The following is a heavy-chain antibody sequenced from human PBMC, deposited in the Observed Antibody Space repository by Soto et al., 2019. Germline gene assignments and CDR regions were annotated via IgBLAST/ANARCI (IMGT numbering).Heavy chain of an antibody. V-gene: IGHV4-4*07. CDR3: ARGTLMDYYDSSGYYFDY. J-gene: IGHJ4*02. CDR1: GGSFNGYY. D-gene: IGHD3-22*01. CDR2: MYTSGST. Sequence: SETLSLTCTASGGSFNGYYWSWIRQPAGKGLESIGRMYTSGSTNYNPSLKSRVTMSIGTSENQFSLKLTSVTAADTAVYYCARGTLMDYYDSSGYYFDYWGQGTPVTVSS.